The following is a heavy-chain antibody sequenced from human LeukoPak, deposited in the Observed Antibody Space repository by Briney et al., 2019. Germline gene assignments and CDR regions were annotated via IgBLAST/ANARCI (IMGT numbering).Heavy chain of an antibody. Sequence: PSQTLSLTCTVSGGSISSGDYYWSWIRQPPGKGLEWIGYIYYSGSTYYNPSLKSRVTISVDTSKNQFSLKLSSVTAADTAVYYCARDEVPYSSSSGFDYWGQGTLVTVSS. CDR1: GGSISSGDYY. V-gene: IGHV4-30-4*01. CDR3: ARDEVPYSSSSGFDY. J-gene: IGHJ4*02. D-gene: IGHD6-13*01. CDR2: IYYSGST.